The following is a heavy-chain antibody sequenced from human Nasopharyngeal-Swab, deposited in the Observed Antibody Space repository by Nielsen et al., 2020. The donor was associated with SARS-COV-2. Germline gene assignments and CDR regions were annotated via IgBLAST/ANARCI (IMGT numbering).Heavy chain of an antibody. CDR1: GYTLTGLS. V-gene: IGHV1-24*01. CDR2: FDPEDGET. CDR3: ATSYAIFGVVTPFDY. D-gene: IGHD3-3*01. J-gene: IGHJ4*02. Sequence: ASVKVSCKVSGYTLTGLSMHWVRQAPGKGLEWMGGFDPEDGETIYAQKFQGRVTMTEDTSTDTAYMELSSLRSEDTAVYYCATSYAIFGVVTPFDYWGQGTLVTVSS.